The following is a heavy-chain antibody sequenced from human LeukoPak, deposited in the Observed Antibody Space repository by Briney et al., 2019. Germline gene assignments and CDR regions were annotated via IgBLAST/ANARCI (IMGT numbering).Heavy chain of an antibody. D-gene: IGHD3-10*01. CDR2: ISSTSSYI. Sequence: PGGSLRLSCAASGFSFITYNMNWVRQAPGKGLEWVSSISSTSSYIYYADSVKGRFTISRDNAKNSLYLQMNSLRAEDTAVYYCARGEYGSGSYHIDYWGQGTLVTVSS. CDR3: ARGEYGSGSYHIDY. CDR1: GFSFITYN. V-gene: IGHV3-21*01. J-gene: IGHJ4*02.